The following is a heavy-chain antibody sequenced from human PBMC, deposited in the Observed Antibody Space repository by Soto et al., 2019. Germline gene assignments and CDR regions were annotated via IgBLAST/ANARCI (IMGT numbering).Heavy chain of an antibody. CDR1: GGSINNGNS. V-gene: IGHV4-4*02. J-gene: IGHJ6*04. Sequence: QVQLQESGPGLVKPSGTLSLTCDVSGGSINNGNSWSWVRQSPARGLEWIGEIYHSGRTDYNPSVKSRVTISLDRSKNQLSLKLSSVTAADTAIYYCAGSYCSGGRCYSYVMDIWGEGTAVTVSP. CDR3: AGSYCSGGRCYSYVMDI. CDR2: IYHSGRT. D-gene: IGHD6-25*01.